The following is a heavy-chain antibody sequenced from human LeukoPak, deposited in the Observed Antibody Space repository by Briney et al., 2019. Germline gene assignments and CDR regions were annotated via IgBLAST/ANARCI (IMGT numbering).Heavy chain of an antibody. CDR3: SSDYDSSGY. Sequence: GGSLRLSCAASGFTFSSYSMNWVRQAPGEGLEWVSSISSSSSYIYYADSVKGRLTISRDNAKNSLYLQMNSLRAEDTAVYYCSSDYDSSGYWGQGTLVTVSS. CDR1: GFTFSSYS. D-gene: IGHD3-22*01. V-gene: IGHV3-21*01. J-gene: IGHJ4*02. CDR2: ISSSSSYI.